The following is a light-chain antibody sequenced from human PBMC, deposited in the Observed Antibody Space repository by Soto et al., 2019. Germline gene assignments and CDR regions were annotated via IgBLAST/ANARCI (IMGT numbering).Light chain of an antibody. CDR3: QQYNRYWT. CDR1: QTISSW. CDR2: DAS. Sequence: DIQMTQSPSTLSGSVGDRVTITCRSSQTISSWLAWYQQKPGKAPKLLIYDASSLESGVPSRFSGSGSETEFTLTISSLLPDDFATYYCQQYNRYWTFGQGTKVDI. J-gene: IGKJ1*01. V-gene: IGKV1-5*01.